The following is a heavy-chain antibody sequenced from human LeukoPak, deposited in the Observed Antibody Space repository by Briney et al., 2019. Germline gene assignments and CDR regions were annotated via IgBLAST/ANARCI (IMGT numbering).Heavy chain of an antibody. CDR3: ARGSVGGSLRFLEWLRACYFDY. CDR1: GGSISSGDYY. J-gene: IGHJ4*02. V-gene: IGHV4-30-4*08. CDR2: IYYSGST. D-gene: IGHD3-3*01. Sequence: DPSETLSLTCTVSGGSISSGDYYWSWIRQPPGKGLEWIGYIYYSGSTYYNPSLKSRVTISVDTSKNQFSLKLSSVTAADTAVYYCARGSVGGSLRFLEWLRACYFDYWGQGTLVTVSS.